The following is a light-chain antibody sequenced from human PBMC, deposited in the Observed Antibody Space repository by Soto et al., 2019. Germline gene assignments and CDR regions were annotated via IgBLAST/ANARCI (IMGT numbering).Light chain of an antibody. V-gene: IGKV4-1*01. CDR2: WGS. CDR1: QSLFFTSNKKNS. Sequence: DIVLTQSPASLDVSLGERVTINCKSSQSLFFTSNKKNSLAWYQQKPGQPPKLIIYWGSSRESGVPARFRGAGSATDFTLTISSLQAGDVAVYYCQQGYRSPFTFVQGTKVGIK. J-gene: IGKJ2*01. CDR3: QQGYRSPFT.